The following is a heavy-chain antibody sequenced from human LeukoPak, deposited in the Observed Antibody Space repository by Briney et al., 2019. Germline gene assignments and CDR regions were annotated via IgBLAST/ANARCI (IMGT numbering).Heavy chain of an antibody. CDR1: GGTFSSYP. CDR3: ARDRPRWPFDP. V-gene: IGHV1-69*05. CDR2: IIPIFGTA. J-gene: IGHJ5*02. D-gene: IGHD2-15*01. Sequence: ASVKVSCKASGGTFSSYPISWVRQAPGQGLEWMGRIIPIFGTANYAQKFQGRVTITTDESTSTAYMELSSLRSEDTAVYYCARDRPRWPFDPWGQGTLVTVSS.